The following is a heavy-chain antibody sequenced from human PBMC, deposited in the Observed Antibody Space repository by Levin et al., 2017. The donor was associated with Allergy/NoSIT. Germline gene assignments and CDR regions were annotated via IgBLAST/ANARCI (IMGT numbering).Heavy chain of an antibody. J-gene: IGHJ4*02. CDR1: GFTFDDYA. Sequence: SCTASGFTFDDYAMHWVRQVPGRGLEWLSGITWNSDNKGYADSVKGRITISRDNAKNSLYLQMNSLTPEDTAFYYFAGLRAGLDYWGQGILVTVSS. D-gene: IGHD2-21*02. CDR2: ITWNSDNK. V-gene: IGHV3-9*01. CDR3: AGLRAGLDY.